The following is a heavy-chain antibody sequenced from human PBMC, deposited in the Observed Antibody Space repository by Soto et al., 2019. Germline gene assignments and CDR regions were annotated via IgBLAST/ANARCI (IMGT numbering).Heavy chain of an antibody. CDR3: ARGYCSSTSCSPVRDHYYMDV. V-gene: IGHV4-34*01. D-gene: IGHD2-2*01. J-gene: IGHJ6*03. CDR2: INHSGST. CDR1: GGSFSGYY. Sequence: SETLSLTCAVYGGSFSGYYWSWIRQPPGKGLEWIGEINHSGSTNYNPSLKSRVTISVDTSKNQFSLKLSSVTAADTAVYYCARGYCSSTSCSPVRDHYYMDVWGKGTTVTVSS.